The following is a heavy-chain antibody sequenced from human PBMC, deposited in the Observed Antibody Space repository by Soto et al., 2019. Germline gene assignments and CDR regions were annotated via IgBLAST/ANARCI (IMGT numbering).Heavy chain of an antibody. CDR3: ARNVKVPAAIKNYYYMDV. CDR2: IIPILGIA. CDR1: GYTFTNYD. V-gene: IGHV1-69*04. J-gene: IGHJ6*03. D-gene: IGHD2-2*01. Sequence: SVKVSCKASGYTFTNYDINWVRQATGQGLEWMGRIIPILGIANYAQKFQGRVTITADKSTSTAYMELSSLRSEDTAVYYCARNVKVPAAIKNYYYMDVWGKGTTVTVSS.